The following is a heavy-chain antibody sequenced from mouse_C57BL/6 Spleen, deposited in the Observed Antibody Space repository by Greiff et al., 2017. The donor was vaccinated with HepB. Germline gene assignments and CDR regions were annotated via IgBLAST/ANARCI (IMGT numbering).Heavy chain of an antibody. J-gene: IGHJ2*01. CDR2: IYPGDGDT. CDR1: GYAFSSSW. CDR3: ARDYGSRKGFDY. D-gene: IGHD1-1*01. V-gene: IGHV1-82*01. Sequence: QVQLQQSGPELVKPGASVKISCKASGYAFSSSWMNWVKQRPGKGLEWIGRIYPGDGDTNYNGKFKGKATLTADKSSSTAYMQLSSLTSEDSAVYFCARDYGSRKGFDYWGQGTTLTVSS.